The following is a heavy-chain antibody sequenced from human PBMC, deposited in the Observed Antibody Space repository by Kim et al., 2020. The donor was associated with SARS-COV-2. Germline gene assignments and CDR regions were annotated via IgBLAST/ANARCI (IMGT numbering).Heavy chain of an antibody. CDR1: GFTFSSYA. D-gene: IGHD5-18*01. CDR3: AKDQSSRIQLWSYYFDY. Sequence: GGSLRLSCAASGFTFSSYAMSWVRQAPGKGLEWVSAISGSGGSTYYADSVKGRFTISRDNSKNTLYLQMNSLRAEDTAVYYCAKDQSSRIQLWSYYFDYWGQGTLVTVSS. CDR2: ISGSGGST. V-gene: IGHV3-23*01. J-gene: IGHJ4*02.